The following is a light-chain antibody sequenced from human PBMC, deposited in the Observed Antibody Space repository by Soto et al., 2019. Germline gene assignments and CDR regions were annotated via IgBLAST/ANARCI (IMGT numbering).Light chain of an antibody. CDR2: RNN. J-gene: IGLJ2*01. CDR1: SSNIGRNY. CDR3: ATWDDSLSGVI. V-gene: IGLV1-47*01. Sequence: QSVLTQPPSASGTPGQRVTISCSGSSSNIGRNYVYWYYQLPGTAPKVLIYRNNQRPSGVPDRFSGSKSGTSASLAISGLRSEDEADYYCATWDDSLSGVIFGGGTKLTVL.